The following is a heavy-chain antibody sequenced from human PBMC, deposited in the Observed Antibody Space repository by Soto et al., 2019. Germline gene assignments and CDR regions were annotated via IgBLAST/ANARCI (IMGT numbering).Heavy chain of an antibody. CDR2: ISAYNGNT. J-gene: IGHJ4*02. CDR1: GGTFSNYI. CDR3: ARDRDIVLVPAAIIAY. V-gene: IGHV1-18*01. D-gene: IGHD2-2*01. Sequence: ASVKVSCKASGGTFSNYIISWVRQAPGQGLEWMGWISAYNGNTNYAQKLQGRVTMTTDTSTSTAYMELRSLRSDDTAVYYCARDRDIVLVPAAIIAYWGQGTLVTVSS.